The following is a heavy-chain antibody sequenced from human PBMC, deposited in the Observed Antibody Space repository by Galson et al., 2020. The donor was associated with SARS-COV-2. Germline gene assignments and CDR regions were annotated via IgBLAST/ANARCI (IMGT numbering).Heavy chain of an antibody. D-gene: IGHD5-12*01. V-gene: IGHV3-23*01. CDR3: VRQGVFDSSGYNPFDS. CDR2: ISGLSN. Sequence: GESLKISCAASGFTSSRYAMGWVRQAPGRGPEWVSAISGLSNYYAQPVRGRFTISRDSSKNTVDLQMDILTAEDTAIYFCVRQGVFDSSGYNPFDSWGQGTLVTVSS. CDR1: GFTSSRYA. J-gene: IGHJ4*02.